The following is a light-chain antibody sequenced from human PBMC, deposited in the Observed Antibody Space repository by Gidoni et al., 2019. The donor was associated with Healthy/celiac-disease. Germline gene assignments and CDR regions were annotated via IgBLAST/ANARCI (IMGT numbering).Light chain of an antibody. Sequence: QSALTPPRSVSGSPGQSVTISCTGTSSDVGCYKYVSWYQQHPVKAPKLMSYDASKRPSGVPDRFSGSKSGNTASLTISGLQAEDEADYDCCSYAGSYVVFGGGTKLTVL. CDR1: SSDVGCYKY. CDR2: DAS. CDR3: CSYAGSYVV. V-gene: IGLV2-11*01. J-gene: IGLJ2*01.